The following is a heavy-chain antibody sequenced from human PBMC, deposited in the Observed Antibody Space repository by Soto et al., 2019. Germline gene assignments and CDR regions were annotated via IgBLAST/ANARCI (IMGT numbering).Heavy chain of an antibody. Sequence: SETLSLTCTVSGGSISSSSYYWGWIRQPPGKGLEWIGSIYYSGSTYYNPSLKSQVTISVDTSKNQFSLKLGSVTAADTAVYYCARRARGSGAFDYWGQGTLVT. D-gene: IGHD3-10*01. CDR1: GGSISSSSYY. J-gene: IGHJ4*02. CDR3: ARRARGSGAFDY. CDR2: IYYSGST. V-gene: IGHV4-39*01.